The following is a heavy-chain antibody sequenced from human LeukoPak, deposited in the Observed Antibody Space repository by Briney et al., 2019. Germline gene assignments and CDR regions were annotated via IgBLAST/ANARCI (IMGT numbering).Heavy chain of an antibody. J-gene: IGHJ4*02. CDR3: ATWPGGWYGEDS. V-gene: IGHV3-53*01. CDR1: GFTVSSYF. Sequence: GGSLRLSCAASGFTVSSYFMGWVRQAPGKGLEWVSVIYGGGSTYYADSVKGRFTISRDTSKNTLHLQMNSLRAEDTAVYYCATWPGGWYGEDSWGQGTLVTVSS. CDR2: IYGGGST. D-gene: IGHD6-19*01.